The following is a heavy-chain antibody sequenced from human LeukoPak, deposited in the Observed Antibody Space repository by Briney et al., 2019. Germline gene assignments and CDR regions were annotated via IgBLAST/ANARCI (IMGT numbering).Heavy chain of an antibody. Sequence: GASVKVSCKASGYTFTSYGISWVRQAPGQGLEWMGWISAYNGNTNYAQKFQGRVTMTRDTSISTAYMELSRLRSDDTAVYYCAREGGYSGYDLFDYWGQGTLVTVSS. V-gene: IGHV1-18*01. J-gene: IGHJ4*02. CDR1: GYTFTSYG. D-gene: IGHD5-12*01. CDR3: AREGGYSGYDLFDY. CDR2: ISAYNGNT.